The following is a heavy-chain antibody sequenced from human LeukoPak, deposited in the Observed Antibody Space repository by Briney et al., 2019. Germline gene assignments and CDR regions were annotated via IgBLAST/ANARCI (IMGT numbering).Heavy chain of an antibody. J-gene: IGHJ6*04. CDR1: GFTFSSYS. V-gene: IGHV3-21*01. Sequence: GGSLRLSCAASGFTFSSYSMNWVRQAPGKGLEWVSSISSSSSYIYYADSVKGRFTISRDNAKNSLYLQMNSLRAEDTAVYYCARDPEWSHYGMDVWGKGNTVTVSS. CDR2: ISSSSSYI. CDR3: ARDPEWSHYGMDV. D-gene: IGHD2-8*01.